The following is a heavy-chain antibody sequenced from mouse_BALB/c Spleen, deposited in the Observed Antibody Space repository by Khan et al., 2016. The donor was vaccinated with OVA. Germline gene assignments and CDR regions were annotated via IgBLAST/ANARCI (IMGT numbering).Heavy chain of an antibody. D-gene: IGHD1-1*01. CDR1: GYTFTSYW. V-gene: IGHV1-7*01. J-gene: IGHJ3*01. CDR2: INPSTGYT. Sequence: VELVESGAELAKPGASVKMSCKASGYTFTSYWMHWVKQRPGQGLEWIGYINPSTGYTEYNQRFKDKATLTADKSSSTAYMQLSNLTSEESAVYYCANHGSSSAWLTYWGQGTLVTVSA. CDR3: ANHGSSSAWLTY.